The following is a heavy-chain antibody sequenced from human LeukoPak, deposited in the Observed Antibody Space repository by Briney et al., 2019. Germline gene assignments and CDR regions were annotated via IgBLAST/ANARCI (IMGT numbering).Heavy chain of an antibody. CDR3: ARERSVVATIDY. CDR2: IKQDGSEK. CDR1: GFNFSSYW. J-gene: IGHJ4*02. V-gene: IGHV3-7*01. D-gene: IGHD5-12*01. Sequence: GGSLRLSCAASGFNFSSYWMSWVRQAPGKGLEWVANIKQDGSEKYYVDSVKGRFTISRDNAKNSLYLQMNSLRAEDTAVYYCARERSVVATIDYWGQGTLVTVSS.